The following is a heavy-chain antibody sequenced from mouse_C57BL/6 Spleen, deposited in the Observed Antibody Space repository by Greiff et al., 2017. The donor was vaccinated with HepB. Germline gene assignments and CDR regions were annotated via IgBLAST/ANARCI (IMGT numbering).Heavy chain of an antibody. J-gene: IGHJ1*03. CDR2: IRNKAIGYTT. CDR3: ASLDGYWYFDV. CDR1: GFTFTDYY. V-gene: IGHV7-3*01. D-gene: IGHD2-3*01. Sequence: EVMLVESGGGLVQPGGSLSLSCAASGFTFTDYYMSWVRQPPGKALEWLGFIRNKAIGYTTEYSASVKGRFTISRDNSQSILYLQMNAMRAEDSATYYCASLDGYWYFDVWGTGTTVTVAS.